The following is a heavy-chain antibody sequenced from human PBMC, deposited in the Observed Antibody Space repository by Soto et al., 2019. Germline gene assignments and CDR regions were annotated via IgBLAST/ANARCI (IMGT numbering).Heavy chain of an antibody. CDR2: IYPGDSDT. J-gene: IGHJ6*02. CDR1: GYSFTSYW. Sequence: GESLKISCKGSGYSFTSYWIGWVRQMPGKGLEWMGIIYPGDSDTRYSPSFQGQVTISADKSISTAYLQWSSLKASDTATYYCARPRVQYPYYYYDMDVWGQGTTVTVSS. CDR3: ARPRVQYPYYYYDMDV. D-gene: IGHD4-4*01. V-gene: IGHV5-51*01.